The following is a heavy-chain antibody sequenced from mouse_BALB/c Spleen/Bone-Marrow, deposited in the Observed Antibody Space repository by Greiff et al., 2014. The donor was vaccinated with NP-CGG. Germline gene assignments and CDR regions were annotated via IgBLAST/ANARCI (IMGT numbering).Heavy chain of an antibody. CDR2: IYPSDTYT. CDR3: TRSRGYFDY. CDR1: GYTFTTFW. Sequence: VQGVESGAELVRPGASVKLSCKASGYTFTTFWVNWVKQRPGQGLEWIGNIYPSDTYTNYSQDFKDKATLTVDKSSSTAYMQLSSPTSEDSAVYYCTRSRGYFDYWGQGTTLTVSS. V-gene: IGHV1-69*02. J-gene: IGHJ2*01.